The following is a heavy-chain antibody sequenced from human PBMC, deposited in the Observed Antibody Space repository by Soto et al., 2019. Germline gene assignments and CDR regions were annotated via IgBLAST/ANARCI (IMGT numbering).Heavy chain of an antibody. J-gene: IGHJ5*02. D-gene: IGHD1-1*01. CDR1: GGSFSGYY. CDR3: ARVRAPQVVTASYPRNVHWFDP. Sequence: QVQLQQWGAGLLKPSETLSLTCAVYGGSFSGYYWSWIRQPPGKGLEWIGEINHSGSTNYNPSLKSRVTISVDTSKNQFSLKLSSVTAADTAVYYCARVRAPQVVTASYPRNVHWFDPWGQGTLVTVSS. CDR2: INHSGST. V-gene: IGHV4-34*01.